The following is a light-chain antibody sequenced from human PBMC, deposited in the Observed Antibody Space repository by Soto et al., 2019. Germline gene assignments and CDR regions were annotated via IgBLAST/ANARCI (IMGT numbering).Light chain of an antibody. CDR1: QSDSNN. J-gene: IGKJ5*01. Sequence: VMAQYSATLSVSPGVRVTLSCRASQSDSNNLAWYKQKPGLAPRFLMVGSSIRATGIPARFSGSGSGTEFTLTISSLHSEDFAVYYCQQHNNWLPITFCQGTRLEIK. CDR3: QQHNNWLPIT. CDR2: GSS. V-gene: IGKV3-15*01.